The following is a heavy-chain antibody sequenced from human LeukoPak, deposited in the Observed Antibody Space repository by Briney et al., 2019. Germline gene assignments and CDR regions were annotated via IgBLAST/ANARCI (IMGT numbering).Heavy chain of an antibody. CDR2: ISSSGSTI. CDR3: AREVGATPFDY. CDR1: GFTFSSDE. Sequence: EGSLRLSCAAPGFTFSSDEMNWVRQALGKGLEWVSYISSSGSTIYYADSVKGRFAIPRDNAKNSLYLLMNSLRAEDTAVYYCAREVGATPFDYWGQGTLVTVSS. D-gene: IGHD1-26*01. V-gene: IGHV3-48*03. J-gene: IGHJ4*02.